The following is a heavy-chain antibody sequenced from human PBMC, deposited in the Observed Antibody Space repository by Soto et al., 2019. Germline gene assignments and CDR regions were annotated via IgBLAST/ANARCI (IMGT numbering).Heavy chain of an antibody. CDR2: IWYDGSNK. CDR1: GFTFSSYG. D-gene: IGHD5-12*01. V-gene: IGHV3-33*01. Sequence: QVKLVESGGGVVQPGRSLRLSCAASGFTFSSYGMHWVRQAPGKGLEWVAVIWYDGSNKYYADSVKGRFTISRDNSKNTLYLQMNSLRAEDTAVYYCARAPYSGYAFYYWGQGTLVTVSS. CDR3: ARAPYSGYAFYY. J-gene: IGHJ4*02.